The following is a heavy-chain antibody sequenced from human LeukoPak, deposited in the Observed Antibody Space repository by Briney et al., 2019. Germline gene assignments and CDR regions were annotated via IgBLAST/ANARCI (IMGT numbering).Heavy chain of an antibody. J-gene: IGHJ4*02. Sequence: GGSLRLSCAASGFTFSSYGMHWVRQAPGKGLEWVAVKSYDGSNKYYADSVKGRFTISRDNSKNTLYLQMNSLRAEDTAVYYCAKAKGGSYESQDYWGQGTLVTVSS. D-gene: IGHD1-26*01. CDR2: KSYDGSNK. CDR3: AKAKGGSYESQDY. V-gene: IGHV3-30*18. CDR1: GFTFSSYG.